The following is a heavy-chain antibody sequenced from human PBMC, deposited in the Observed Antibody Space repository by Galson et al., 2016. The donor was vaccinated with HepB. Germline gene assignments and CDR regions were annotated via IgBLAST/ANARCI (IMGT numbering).Heavy chain of an antibody. D-gene: IGHD3-3*01. CDR2: ISGDGGNT. CDR1: GFNSDDHG. CDR3: AKEEVWSGYYFYYGIDV. Sequence: SLRLPCAASGFNSDDHGMHWVRQAPGKGLEWVALISGDGGNTYYADSVTGRFTISRVNRQNSLYLQMNSLSTEDTALYYCAKEEVWSGYYFYYGIDVWGQGTMVTVSS. V-gene: IGHV3-43*02. J-gene: IGHJ6*02.